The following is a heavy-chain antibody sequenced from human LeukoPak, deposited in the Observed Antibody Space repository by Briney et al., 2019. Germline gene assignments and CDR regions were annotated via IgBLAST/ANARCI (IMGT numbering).Heavy chain of an antibody. CDR2: IYHSGSS. V-gene: IGHV4-4*02. Sequence: EPSGTLSLTCAVSGGSISSSNWWSWVRQPPGKGLEWIGEIYHSGSSNYNPSLESRVTISVDTSKNQFSLKLSSVTAADTAVYYCAREPTPYSSSSARSYCYYYMDVWGKGTTVTVSS. CDR1: GGSISSSNW. D-gene: IGHD6-6*01. J-gene: IGHJ6*03. CDR3: AREPTPYSSSSARSYCYYYMDV.